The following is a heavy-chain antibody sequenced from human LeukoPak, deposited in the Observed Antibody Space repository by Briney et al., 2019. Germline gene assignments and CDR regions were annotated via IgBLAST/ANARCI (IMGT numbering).Heavy chain of an antibody. J-gene: IGHJ4*02. D-gene: IGHD6-19*01. CDR2: IYSGGST. Sequence: GGSLRLSCAASGFTVSSNYMSWVRQAPGKGLEWVSVIYSGGSTYYADSVKGRFTISRDNSKNTLYLQMNSLRAEDTAVYYCARGSAVAAPNFDYWGQGTLVTVSS. CDR1: GFTVSSNY. V-gene: IGHV3-66*01. CDR3: ARGSAVAAPNFDY.